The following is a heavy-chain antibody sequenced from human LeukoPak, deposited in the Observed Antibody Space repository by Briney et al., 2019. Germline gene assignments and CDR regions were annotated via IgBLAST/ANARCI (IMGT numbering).Heavy chain of an antibody. Sequence: GGSLRLSCAVSGFTFSGFWMSWSRQAPGKGLEWVSSINFRGGTTYYADSVKGRFTISRDNSKNTLYLQMNSLRAEDAAVYYCAKGEQGVDYWGQGTLVTVSS. D-gene: IGHD1/OR15-1a*01. V-gene: IGHV3-23*01. CDR2: INFRGGTT. J-gene: IGHJ4*02. CDR1: GFTFSGFW. CDR3: AKGEQGVDY.